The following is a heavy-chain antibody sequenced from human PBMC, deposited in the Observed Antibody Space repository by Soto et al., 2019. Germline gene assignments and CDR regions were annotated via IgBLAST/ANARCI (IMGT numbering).Heavy chain of an antibody. D-gene: IGHD2-21*01. CDR1: GGTFSSYA. CDR3: ARSMTQQGYDAFDI. Sequence: QVKLVQSGAEVKKPGSSVKVSCKASGGTFSSYAISWVRQAPGEGLEWMGGIIPIFGTANYAQKFQGRVTITADESTSTAYMELSSLRSEDTAVYYCARSMTQQGYDAFDIWGQGTMVTVSS. V-gene: IGHV1-69*12. J-gene: IGHJ3*02. CDR2: IIPIFGTA.